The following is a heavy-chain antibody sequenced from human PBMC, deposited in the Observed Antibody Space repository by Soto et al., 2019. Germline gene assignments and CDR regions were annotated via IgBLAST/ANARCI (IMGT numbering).Heavy chain of an antibody. J-gene: IGHJ6*03. Sequence: GGSLRLSCAASGFTFSDYYMSWIRQAPGKGLEWVSYISSSGSTMYHADSVKGRFIISRDNAKNSLYLQMNSLRAEDTAVYYCARDKSDYDFWSGDRNYYYMDVWGKGTTVTVSS. CDR2: ISSSGSTM. CDR3: ARDKSDYDFWSGDRNYYYMDV. V-gene: IGHV3-11*01. D-gene: IGHD3-3*01. CDR1: GFTFSDYY.